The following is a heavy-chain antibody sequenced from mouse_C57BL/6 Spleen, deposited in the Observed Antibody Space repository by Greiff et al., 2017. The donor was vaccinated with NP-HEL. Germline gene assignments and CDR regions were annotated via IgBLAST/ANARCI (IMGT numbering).Heavy chain of an antibody. D-gene: IGHD2-4*01. CDR2: IWRGGST. Sequence: QVQLQESGPGLVQPSQSLSITCTVSGFSLTSYGVHWVRQSPGKGLEWLGVIWRGGSTDYNAAFMSRLSITKDNSKSQVFFKMNSLQADDTAIYYCAKNYGLPPAMDYWGQGTSVTVSS. J-gene: IGHJ4*01. V-gene: IGHV2-5*01. CDR3: AKNYGLPPAMDY. CDR1: GFSLTSYG.